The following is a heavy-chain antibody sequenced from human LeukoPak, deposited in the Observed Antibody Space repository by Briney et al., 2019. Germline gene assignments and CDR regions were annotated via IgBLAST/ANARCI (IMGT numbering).Heavy chain of an antibody. D-gene: IGHD1-14*01. CDR1: GGSISSYY. CDR3: ARHKAYNTCDP. J-gene: IGHJ5*02. Sequence: SETLSLTCTVSGGSISSYYWSWIRQPPGKGLEWIGYIYYSGSTNYNPSLKSRVTISVDTSKNHFSLKLSSVTAADTAVYYCARHKAYNTCDPWGQGTLVTVSS. CDR2: IYYSGST. V-gene: IGHV4-59*08.